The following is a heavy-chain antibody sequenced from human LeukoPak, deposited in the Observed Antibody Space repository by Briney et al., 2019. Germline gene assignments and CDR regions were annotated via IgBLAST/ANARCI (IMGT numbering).Heavy chain of an antibody. Sequence: GGSLRLSCAASGFTFSDHFLDWGRQAPGKGVEWVGRTRNKANSYITEYAASVQGRFTISRDDSKNSLYLQMSSLKTDDTAMYYCASIRGTFGYWGQGTLVTVSS. V-gene: IGHV3-72*01. CDR2: TRNKANSYIT. CDR1: GFTFSDHF. D-gene: IGHD1-26*01. J-gene: IGHJ4*02. CDR3: ASIRGTFGY.